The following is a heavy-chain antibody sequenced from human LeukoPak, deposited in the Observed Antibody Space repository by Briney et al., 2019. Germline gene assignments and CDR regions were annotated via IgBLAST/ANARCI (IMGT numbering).Heavy chain of an antibody. J-gene: IGHJ6*02. CDR3: ARACCRTSSCYDASGGMDV. Sequence: SETLSLTCSVSGGSISPYYWSWIRQAPGRGLEWIGYIYYSGNTNYNPSLKSRVTMSIDTSRNQFSLKLTSVTAADTAVYYCARACCRTSSCYDASGGMDVWGQGTTVIVSS. V-gene: IGHV4-59*01. CDR2: IYYSGNT. CDR1: GGSISPYY. D-gene: IGHD2-2*01.